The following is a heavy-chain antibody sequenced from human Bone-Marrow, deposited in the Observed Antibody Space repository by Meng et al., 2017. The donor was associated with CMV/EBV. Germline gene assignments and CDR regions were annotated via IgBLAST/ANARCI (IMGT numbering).Heavy chain of an antibody. J-gene: IGHJ4*02. CDR2: ISYDGSNT. Sequence: GGSLRLSCAASGFTFSNYAIHWVRQAPGKGLKWVAVISYDGSNTYYVDSVKGRFTLSRDNSRNTLYLQMNSLRLEDTAVYYCARTGARSHYYYDSSGIRYFDYWGQGARVTVSS. D-gene: IGHD3-22*01. CDR1: GFTFSNYA. V-gene: IGHV3-30-3*01. CDR3: ARTGARSHYYYDSSGIRYFDY.